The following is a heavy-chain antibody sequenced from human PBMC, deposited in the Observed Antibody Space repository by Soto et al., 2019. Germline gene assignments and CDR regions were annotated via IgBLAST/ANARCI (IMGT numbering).Heavy chain of an antibody. CDR3: ARGNRIEAFDI. D-gene: IGHD2-15*01. Sequence: ASVKVSCKAIGYSFTSHYMHWVRQAPGQGLEWMGWISAYNGNTNYAQKLQGRVTMTTDTSTSTAYMELRSLRSDDTAVYYCARGNRIEAFDIWGQGTMVTVSS. V-gene: IGHV1-18*04. CDR1: GYSFTSHY. CDR2: ISAYNGNT. J-gene: IGHJ3*02.